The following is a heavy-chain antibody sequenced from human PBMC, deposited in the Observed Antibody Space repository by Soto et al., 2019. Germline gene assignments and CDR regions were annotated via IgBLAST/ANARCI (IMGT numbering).Heavy chain of an antibody. J-gene: IGHJ4*02. CDR2: INPNSGGT. CDR3: ASDYYDSSSYYAFDY. Sequence: ASVKVSCNASGYTFTGYYMHWVRQAPGQGLEWMGWINPNSGGTNYAQKFQGRVTMTRDTSISTAYMELSRLRSDDTAVYYCASDYYDSSSYYAFDYWGQGTLVTVSS. V-gene: IGHV1-2*02. D-gene: IGHD3-22*01. CDR1: GYTFTGYY.